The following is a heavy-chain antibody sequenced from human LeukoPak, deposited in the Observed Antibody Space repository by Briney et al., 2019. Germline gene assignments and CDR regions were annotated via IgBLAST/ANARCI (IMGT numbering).Heavy chain of an antibody. CDR1: GFTFSSYW. D-gene: IGHD6-13*01. Sequence: SGGSLRLSCAASGFTFSSYWMSWVRQAPGKGLEWVANIKQDGSEKYYVDSVKGRFTISRDNAKNSLYLQMNSLRAEDTAVYYCARTLYSSRVGYFDLWGRGTLVTVSS. CDR3: ARTLYSSRVGYFDL. V-gene: IGHV3-7*01. J-gene: IGHJ2*01. CDR2: IKQDGSEK.